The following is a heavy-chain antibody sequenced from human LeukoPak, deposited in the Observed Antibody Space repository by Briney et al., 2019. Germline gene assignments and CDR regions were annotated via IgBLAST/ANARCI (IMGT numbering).Heavy chain of an antibody. J-gene: IGHJ1*01. Sequence: SVKVSCKAPGGTFSSYAISWVRQAPGQGLEWMGGIIPIFGTANYAQKFQGRVTITADESTSTAYMELSSLRSEDTAVYYCASRDAVFGVVTEEYFQHWGQGTLVTVSS. CDR3: ASRDAVFGVVTEEYFQH. D-gene: IGHD3-3*01. V-gene: IGHV1-69*13. CDR1: GGTFSSYA. CDR2: IIPIFGTA.